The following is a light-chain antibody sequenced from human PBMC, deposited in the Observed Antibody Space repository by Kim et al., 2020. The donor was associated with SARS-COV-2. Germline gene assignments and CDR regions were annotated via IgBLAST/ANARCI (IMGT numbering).Light chain of an antibody. CDR2: DAS. J-gene: IGKJ1*01. CDR1: QSVSSY. CDR3: QQRGDWPT. V-gene: IGKV3-11*01. Sequence: IVLTQSPATLSLSPGERATLSCRASQSVSSYLACYQQKPGQAPRLLIFDASNRATGIPARFSGSGSGTDFTLTISSLEPEDFAVYYCQQRGDWPTFGQGTKVEIK.